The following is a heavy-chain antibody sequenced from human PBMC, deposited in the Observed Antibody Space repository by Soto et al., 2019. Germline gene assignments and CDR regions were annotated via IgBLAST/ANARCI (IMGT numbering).Heavy chain of an antibody. J-gene: IGHJ5*01. CDR2: INPNNGDT. CDR3: EREEKNGFDS. CDR1: GYTFTGYY. V-gene: IGHV1-2*02. Sequence: ASVKVSCKACGYTFTGYYMHWVRQAPGQGLEWMGWINPNNGDTKYAQRFQGRVTVTRDTSSNTIYMELRRLTSDDTAVYYCEREEKNGFDSWGQGTLVTVSS.